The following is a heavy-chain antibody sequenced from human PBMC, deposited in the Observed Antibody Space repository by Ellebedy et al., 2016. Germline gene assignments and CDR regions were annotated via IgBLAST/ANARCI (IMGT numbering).Heavy chain of an antibody. D-gene: IGHD2-2*01. CDR2: ITGDGIHT. Sequence: GESLKISCTASGFFFSGYAMSWVRQAPGRNLEWVSGITGDGIHTWYADSVKGRFTLSRDNSKNTLYLQMNSLRADDTAVYYCAYCTTASCYRRLDHWGQGTLVTVSS. V-gene: IGHV3-23*01. CDR3: AYCTTASCYRRLDH. J-gene: IGHJ4*02. CDR1: GFFFSGYA.